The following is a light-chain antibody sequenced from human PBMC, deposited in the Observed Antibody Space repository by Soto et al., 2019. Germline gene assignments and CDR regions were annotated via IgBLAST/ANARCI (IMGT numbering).Light chain of an antibody. CDR1: QSISSW. J-gene: IGKJ2*01. CDR3: QQYNSYPYT. CDR2: DAS. Sequence: DIQMTQSPSTLSASVGDSVTIACRASQSISSWLAWYQQKPGKAPKLLIYDASSVESGVSSRFSGSGSGTEFTLTISSLQPDDFATYYCQQYNSYPYTFGQGTKVDIK. V-gene: IGKV1-5*01.